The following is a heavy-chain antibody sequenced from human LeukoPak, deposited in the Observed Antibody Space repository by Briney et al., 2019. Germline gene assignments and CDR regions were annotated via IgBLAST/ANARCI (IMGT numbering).Heavy chain of an antibody. CDR2: IYHSGST. CDR1: GYSISSGYY. CDR3: ARDFRRGATMVRGVIILSWFDP. D-gene: IGHD3-10*01. Sequence: SETLSLTCTVSGYSISSGYYWGWIRQPPGKGLEWIGSIYHSGSTYYNPSLKSRVTISVDTSKNQFSLKLSSVTAADTAVYYCARDFRRGATMVRGVIILSWFDPWGQGTLVTVSS. J-gene: IGHJ5*02. V-gene: IGHV4-38-2*02.